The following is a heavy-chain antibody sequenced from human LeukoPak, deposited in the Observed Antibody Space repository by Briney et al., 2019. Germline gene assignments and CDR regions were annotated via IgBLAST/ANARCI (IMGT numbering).Heavy chain of an antibody. V-gene: IGHV4-59*08. D-gene: IGHD3-10*01. CDR2: IYYSGST. J-gene: IGHJ5*02. Sequence: SETLSLTCTVSGGSISSYYWSWVRQPPGKGLEWIGYIYYSGSTNYNPSLKSRVTISVDTSKNQFSLKLSSVTAADTAVYYCARGGITMVRGVIITGWFDPWGQGTLVTVSS. CDR1: GGSISSYY. CDR3: ARGGITMVRGVIITGWFDP.